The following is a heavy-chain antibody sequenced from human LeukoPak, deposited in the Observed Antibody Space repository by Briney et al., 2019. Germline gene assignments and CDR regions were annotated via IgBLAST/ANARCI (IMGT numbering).Heavy chain of an antibody. D-gene: IGHD4-17*01. CDR3: ARYNGDYAFDY. CDR1: GYTFTVYY. CDR2: INPNSGGT. J-gene: IGHJ4*02. Sequence: ASVEVSCKASGYTFTVYYMHWVRQAPGQGLEWMGWINPNSGGTNYAQKFQGRVTMTRDTSISTAYMELSRLRSDDTAVYYCARYNGDYAFDYWGQGTLVTVSS. V-gene: IGHV1-2*02.